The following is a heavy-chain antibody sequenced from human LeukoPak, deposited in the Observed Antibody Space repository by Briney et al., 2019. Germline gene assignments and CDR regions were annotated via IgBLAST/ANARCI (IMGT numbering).Heavy chain of an antibody. V-gene: IGHV3-30*03. Sequence: PGRSLRLSCAASGFTFSSYGMHWVRQAPGKGLEWVAVISYDGSNKYYADSVKGRFTISRDNSKNTLYLQMNSLRAEDTAVYYCARGGFLGAGTGGDHFDYWGQGTLVTVSS. CDR1: GFTFSSYG. CDR2: ISYDGSNK. D-gene: IGHD6-13*01. CDR3: ARGGFLGAGTGGDHFDY. J-gene: IGHJ4*02.